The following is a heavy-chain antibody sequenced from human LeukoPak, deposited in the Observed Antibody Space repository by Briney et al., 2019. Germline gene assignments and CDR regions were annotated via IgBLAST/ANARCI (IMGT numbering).Heavy chain of an antibody. CDR1: GFTFTSSA. J-gene: IGHJ4*02. V-gene: IGHV1-58*01. Sequence: VASVKVSCKASGFTFTSSAVQWVRQARGQRLEWIGWIVVGSGNTNYAQKFQERVTITRDMSTSTAYMELSSLRSEETAVYYCAADYKGTVTTLDYWGQGTLVTVSS. CDR2: IVVGSGNT. D-gene: IGHD4-17*01. CDR3: AADYKGTVTTLDY.